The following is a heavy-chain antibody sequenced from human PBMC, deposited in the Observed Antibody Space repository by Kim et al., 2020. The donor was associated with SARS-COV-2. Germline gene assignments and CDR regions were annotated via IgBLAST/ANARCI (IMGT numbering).Heavy chain of an antibody. CDR3: ARAGWFDP. CDR2: GSKK. V-gene: IGHV3-33*01. Sequence: GSKKYYADSVKGRFTISRDNSKNTLYLQMNSLRAEDTAVYYCARAGWFDPWGQGTLVTVSS. J-gene: IGHJ5*02.